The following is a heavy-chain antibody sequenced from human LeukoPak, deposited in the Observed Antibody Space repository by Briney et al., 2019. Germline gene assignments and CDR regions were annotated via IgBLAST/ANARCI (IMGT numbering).Heavy chain of an antibody. CDR3: ASSGNCYSWGIDY. V-gene: IGHV1-69*04. CDR2: IIPVLTFP. CDR1: GGTFSSYA. J-gene: IGHJ4*02. Sequence: GASVKVSCKPSGGTFSSYALSWVRQAPGQGLEWMGRIIPVLTFPSYAPKFRGRVTITADQSTETTYMELSGLKYEDSAIYYCASSGNCYSWGIDYWGQGTVVTVSS. D-gene: IGHD2-21*01.